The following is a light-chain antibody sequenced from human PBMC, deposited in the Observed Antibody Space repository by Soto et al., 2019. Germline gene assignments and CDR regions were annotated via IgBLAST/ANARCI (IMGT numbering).Light chain of an antibody. CDR1: QSVSRTY. CDR3: HQRQYWVPIT. V-gene: IGKV3-20*01. Sequence: IGLTQSQRIISSSAGDRVAXACRXSQSVSRTYLAWYQQKPGQAPRVLIYGASARATSIRNIFSGGGSGPDFNLTISSLGPEDFAVNYCHQRQYWVPITFGQGTRMEIK. CDR2: GAS. J-gene: IGKJ5*01.